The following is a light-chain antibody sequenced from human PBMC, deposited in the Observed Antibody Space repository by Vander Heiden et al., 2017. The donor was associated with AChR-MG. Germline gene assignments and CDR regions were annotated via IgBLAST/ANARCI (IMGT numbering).Light chain of an antibody. Sequence: DIQMTQSPSSLSASVGDTVTIACRANQNIRTYLNWYQMKPGKAPKLLIYAASSLQSGVPSRFSGGGSETDFTLTIASLQPEDFATYYCQQSYSTPYTFGQGTKVDVK. J-gene: IGKJ2*01. CDR1: QNIRTY. V-gene: IGKV1-39*01. CDR2: AAS. CDR3: QQSYSTPYT.